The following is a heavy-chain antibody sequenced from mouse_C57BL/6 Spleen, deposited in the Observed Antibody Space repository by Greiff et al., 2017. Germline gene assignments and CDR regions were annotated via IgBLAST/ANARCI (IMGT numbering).Heavy chain of an antibody. CDR3: ARVDYAMDY. CDR2: INYDGSST. J-gene: IGHJ4*01. Sequence: EVNLVESEGGLVQPGSSMKLSCTASGFTFSDYYMACVRQVPEKGLEWVANINYDGSSTYYLDSLKSRFIISRDNAKNILYLQMSSLKSEDTATYYCARVDYAMDYWGQGTSVTVSS. CDR1: GFTFSDYY. V-gene: IGHV5-16*01.